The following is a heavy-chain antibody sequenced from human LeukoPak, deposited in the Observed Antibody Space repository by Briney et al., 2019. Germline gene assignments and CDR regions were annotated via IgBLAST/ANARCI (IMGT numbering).Heavy chain of an antibody. J-gene: IGHJ4*02. D-gene: IGHD3-16*01. CDR2: ISSGGDTF. Sequence: GGSLRLSCAASGFIFSDYFMVWIRQAPGKGLEWIAYISSGGDTFFYADSVKGRFTISRDNSGDSLYLQMNSLGADDTAVYYCARGDGVYDYVWGRSYWGQGTLVTVSS. CDR1: GFIFSDYF. CDR3: ARGDGVYDYVWGRSY. V-gene: IGHV3-11*01.